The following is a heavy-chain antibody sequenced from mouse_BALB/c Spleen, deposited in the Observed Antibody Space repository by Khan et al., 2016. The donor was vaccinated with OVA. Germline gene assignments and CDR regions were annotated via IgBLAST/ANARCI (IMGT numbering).Heavy chain of an antibody. D-gene: IGHD1-1*01. CDR2: INPHIGET. J-gene: IGHJ2*01. V-gene: IGHV1-20*02. CDR3: ARIYGSDFDY. Sequence: VQLKESGPELVKPGASVKISCKASGYSFTGYFIHWVMQSHGKSLEWIGRINPHIGETFYNQKFRGKATLTVDESSSTAHMELRSPASEDSAVYFCARIYGSDFDYWGQGTTLTVSS. CDR1: GYSFTGYF.